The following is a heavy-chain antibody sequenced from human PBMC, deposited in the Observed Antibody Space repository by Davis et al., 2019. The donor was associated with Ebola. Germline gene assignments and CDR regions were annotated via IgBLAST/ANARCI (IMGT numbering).Heavy chain of an antibody. Sequence: GGSLRLSCAASGFTFSSYSMNWVRQAPGKGLEWVSYISSSSSTIYYADSVKGRFTISRDNAKNSLYLQMNSLRDEDTAVYYCARGGKRYCSGGSCLPLYSAGYWGQGTLVTVSS. V-gene: IGHV3-48*02. D-gene: IGHD2-15*01. CDR1: GFTFSSYS. CDR2: ISSSSSTI. J-gene: IGHJ4*02. CDR3: ARGGKRYCSGGSCLPLYSAGY.